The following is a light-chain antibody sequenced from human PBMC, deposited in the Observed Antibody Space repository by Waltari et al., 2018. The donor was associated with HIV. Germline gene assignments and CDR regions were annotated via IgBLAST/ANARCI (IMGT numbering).Light chain of an antibody. CDR2: DVS. CDR3: SSYTIKSTLE. CDR1: RSDVGGYNY. Sequence: LTQPASVSGSPGQSITISCTGTRSDVGGYNYVSWYQQHPGEAPKLIIYDVSNRPSGVSNRFSGSKSGNTASLTISGLQAEDEADYYCSSYTIKSTLEFGGGTKLTVL. J-gene: IGLJ2*01. V-gene: IGLV2-14*03.